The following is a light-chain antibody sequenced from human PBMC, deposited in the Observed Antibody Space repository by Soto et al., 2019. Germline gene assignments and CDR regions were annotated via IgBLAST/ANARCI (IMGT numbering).Light chain of an antibody. V-gene: IGLV2-14*01. J-gene: IGLJ1*01. CDR2: GVS. Sequence: QSALTQPASVSGSPGQTVTISCTGTSTNVGGDNDVPWYQQHPGTAPKLIISGVSNRPSGVSNRFSGSKSGNTASLTISGLQAEDEADYYCSSYTSTGTLVFGTGTKLTVL. CDR3: SSYTSTGTLV. CDR1: STNVGGDND.